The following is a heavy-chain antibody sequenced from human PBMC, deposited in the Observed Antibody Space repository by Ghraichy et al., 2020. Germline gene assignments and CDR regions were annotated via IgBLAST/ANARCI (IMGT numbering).Heavy chain of an antibody. V-gene: IGHV3-23*01. CDR1: GFTFSSYA. CDR3: AKDFTIFGVGNWFDP. D-gene: IGHD3-3*01. J-gene: IGHJ5*02. CDR2: ISGSGGST. Sequence: GGSLRLSCAASGFTFSSYAMSWVRQAPGKGLEWVSGISGSGGSTYYADFVKGRFTISRDNSKNTLYLQMNSVRAEDTALYYCAKDFTIFGVGNWFDPWGQGTLVTVSS.